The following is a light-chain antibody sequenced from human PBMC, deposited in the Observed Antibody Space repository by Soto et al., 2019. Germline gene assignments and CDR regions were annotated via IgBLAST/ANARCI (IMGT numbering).Light chain of an antibody. CDR3: QQRSNWPLT. CDR1: QSVNIY. V-gene: IGKV3-11*01. J-gene: IGKJ4*01. CDR2: DAS. Sequence: EIVLTQSPATLSLSPGERATLSCRASQSVNIYLAWYQQKPGQAPRLLIYDASNRATGIPVRFSGSGSGTDFTLTISSLEPEDFAVYYCQQRSNWPLTFGGGTKVEIK.